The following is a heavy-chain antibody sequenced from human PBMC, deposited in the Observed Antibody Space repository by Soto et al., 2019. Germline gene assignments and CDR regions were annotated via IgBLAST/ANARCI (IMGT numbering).Heavy chain of an antibody. CDR3: VRLGPTTVPTSYFTGNYNGMDV. V-gene: IGHV4-30-4*01. CDR2: IYYSGST. CDR1: GGSISSGDYY. D-gene: IGHD4-17*01. Sequence: QVQLQESGPGLVKPSQTLSLTCTVSGGSISSGDYYWSWIRQPPGKGLEWIGYIYYSGSTYYNPSLRSRLTISVDTSKNQFSLKLSSVTAADTAVYCCVRLGPTTVPTSYFTGNYNGMDVWGQGTTVAVSS. J-gene: IGHJ6*02.